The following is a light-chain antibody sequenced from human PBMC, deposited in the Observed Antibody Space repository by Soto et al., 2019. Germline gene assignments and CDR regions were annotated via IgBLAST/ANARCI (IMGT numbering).Light chain of an antibody. Sequence: DIQMTQSPSSLSASVGDRVTITCRASQSVRSYLNGYQQQHGKAPDLLIYSTTSLQSEVPSRFSGSGSETHLTLTIASLQPEDFATYFCQQTYSAPPWTFGPGTKVDIK. CDR3: QQTYSAPPWT. V-gene: IGKV1-39*01. CDR2: STT. CDR1: QSVRSY. J-gene: IGKJ1*01.